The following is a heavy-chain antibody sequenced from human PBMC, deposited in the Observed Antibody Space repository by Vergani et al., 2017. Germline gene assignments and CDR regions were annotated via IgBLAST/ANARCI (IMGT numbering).Heavy chain of an antibody. V-gene: IGHV4-39*07. J-gene: IGHJ1*01. D-gene: IGHD3-22*01. CDR3: AGLSDDYDSSGYYEELED. Sequence: QLQLQESGPGLVKPSETLSLTCTVSGGSISSSSYYWGWIRQPPGKGLEWIGSIYYSGSTYYNPSLKSRVTISVDTSKNQFSLKLSSVTAADTAVYYCAGLSDDYDSSGYYEELEDWGQGTLVTVSS. CDR2: IYYSGST. CDR1: GGSISSSSYY.